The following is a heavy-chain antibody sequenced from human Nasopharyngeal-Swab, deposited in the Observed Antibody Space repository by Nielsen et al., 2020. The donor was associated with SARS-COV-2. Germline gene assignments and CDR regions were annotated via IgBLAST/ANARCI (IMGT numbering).Heavy chain of an antibody. CDR3: ARNRVSSTSEAPNYYYYYGMDV. CDR1: GGSFSGYY. V-gene: IGHV4-34*01. J-gene: IGHJ6*02. CDR2: INHSGST. Sequence: SETLSLTCAVYGGSFSGYYWSWIRQPPGKGLEWIGEINHSGSTNYNPSLKSRVTISVDTSKKQFSLKLSSVTAADTAVYYCARNRVSSTSEAPNYYYYYGMDVWGQGTTVTVSS. D-gene: IGHD2-2*01.